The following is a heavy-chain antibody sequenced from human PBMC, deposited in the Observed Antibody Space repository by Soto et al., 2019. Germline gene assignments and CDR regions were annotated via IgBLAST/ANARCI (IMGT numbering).Heavy chain of an antibody. D-gene: IGHD3-22*01. J-gene: IGHJ3*02. V-gene: IGHV4-59*01. CDR3: ASNPSFYDSSGLYAFDI. Sequence: KPXETLSLTCPGSGGSISSYYWSWIRQPPGKGLEWIGYIYYSGSTNYNPSLKSRVTISVDTSKNQFSLKLRSVTAADTAVYYCASNPSFYDSSGLYAFDIWGQGTMVTV. CDR1: GGSISSYY. CDR2: IYYSGST.